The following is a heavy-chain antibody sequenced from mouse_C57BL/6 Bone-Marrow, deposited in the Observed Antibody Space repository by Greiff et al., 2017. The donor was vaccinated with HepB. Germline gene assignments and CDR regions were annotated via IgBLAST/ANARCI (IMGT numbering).Heavy chain of an antibody. J-gene: IGHJ4*01. V-gene: IGHV5-12*01. CDR1: GFTFSDYY. D-gene: IGHD1-1*01. CDR3: ASYYGSSYGYAMDY. Sequence: EVKVVESGGGLVQPGGSLKLSCAASGFTFSDYYMYWVRQTPEKRLEWVAYISNGGGSTYYPDTVKGRFTISRDNAKNTLYLQMSRLKSEDTAMYYCASYYGSSYGYAMDYWGQGTSVTVSS. CDR2: ISNGGGST.